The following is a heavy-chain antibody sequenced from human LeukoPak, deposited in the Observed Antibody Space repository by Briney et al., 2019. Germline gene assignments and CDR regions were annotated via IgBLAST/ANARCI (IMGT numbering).Heavy chain of an antibody. V-gene: IGHV7-4-1*02. J-gene: IGHJ5*02. CDR2: INTNTGNP. CDR1: GYTFTSYA. D-gene: IGHD2-2*01. Sequence: APVKVSCKASGYTFTSYAMNWVRQAPGQGLEWMGWINTNTGNPTYAQGFTGRFVFSLDTSVSTAYLQISSLKAEDTAVYYCARDRKPIVVVPAAKYNWFDPWGQGTLVTVFS. CDR3: ARDRKPIVVVPAAKYNWFDP.